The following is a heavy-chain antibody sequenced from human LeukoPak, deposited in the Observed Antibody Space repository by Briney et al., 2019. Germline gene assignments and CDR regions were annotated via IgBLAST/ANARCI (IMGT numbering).Heavy chain of an antibody. Sequence: GGSLRLSCAASGFTFSHAWMSWVRQAPGKGLEWVGRIKSKTDGGTTDYAAPVKGRFTISRDDSKNTLYLQMNSLKTEDTAVYYCTVVNYGSGSYPLGYWGQGTLVTVSS. D-gene: IGHD3-10*01. CDR3: TVVNYGSGSYPLGY. CDR2: IKSKTDGGTT. V-gene: IGHV3-15*01. J-gene: IGHJ4*02. CDR1: GFTFSHAW.